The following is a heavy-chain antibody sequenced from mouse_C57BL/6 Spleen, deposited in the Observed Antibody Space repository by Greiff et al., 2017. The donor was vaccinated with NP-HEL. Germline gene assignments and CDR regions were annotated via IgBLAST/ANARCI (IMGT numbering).Heavy chain of an antibody. CDR1: GYTFTNYW. D-gene: IGHD1-1*01. CDR2: IYPGGGYT. CDR3: ARKGDYGSSYVENYFDY. Sequence: VNLVESGAELVRPGTSVKMSCKASGYTFTNYWIGWAKQRPGHGLEWIGDIYPGGGYTNYNEKFKGKATLTADKSSSTAYMQFSSLTSEDSAIYYCARKGDYGSSYVENYFDYWGQGTTLTVSS. J-gene: IGHJ2*01. V-gene: IGHV1-63*01.